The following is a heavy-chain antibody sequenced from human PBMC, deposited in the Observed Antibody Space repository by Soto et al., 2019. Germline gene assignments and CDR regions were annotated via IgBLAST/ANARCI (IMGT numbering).Heavy chain of an antibody. CDR1: GFTFSDHY. D-gene: IGHD6-19*01. CDR2: IRKRVNSYST. V-gene: IGHV3-72*01. Sequence: PGGSLRLSCAASGFTFSDHYMDWVRQAPGKGLEWVGRIRKRVNSYSTEFAASVKGRFTISRDDSKNSLYLQMNSLQTEDTAIYYCNRVDSGSSYDACGQGTLVTVYS. CDR3: NRVDSGSSYDA. J-gene: IGHJ5*02.